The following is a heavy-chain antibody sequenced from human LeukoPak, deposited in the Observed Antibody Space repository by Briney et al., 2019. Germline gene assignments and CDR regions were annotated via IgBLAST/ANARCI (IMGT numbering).Heavy chain of an antibody. Sequence: SVKVSCKASGGTFNSYTFSWVRQAPGQGLEWMGRVIPIFGTTDYAQKFQGRVTITTDKSTNTAYMELSSLTSEDTAVYYCASDSSGYYRVHFGYWGQGTLVTISS. CDR2: VIPIFGTT. CDR1: GGTFNSYT. J-gene: IGHJ4*02. D-gene: IGHD3-22*01. CDR3: ASDSSGYYRVHFGY. V-gene: IGHV1-69*08.